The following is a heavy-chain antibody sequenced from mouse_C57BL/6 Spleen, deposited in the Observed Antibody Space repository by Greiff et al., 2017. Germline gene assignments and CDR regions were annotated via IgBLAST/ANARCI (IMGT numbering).Heavy chain of an antibody. V-gene: IGHV5S21*01. CDR1: GFTFSSYA. CDR3: TRPLTGDWYFEV. CDR2: ISSGGDYI. J-gene: IGHJ1*03. D-gene: IGHD4-1*01. Sequence: EVMLVESGEGLVKPGGSLKLSCAASGFTFSSYAMSWVRQTPEKRLEWVAYISSGGDYIYYADTVKGRFTISRDNARNTLYLQMSSLKSEDTAMCYCTRPLTGDWYFEVWGTGTTVTVSS.